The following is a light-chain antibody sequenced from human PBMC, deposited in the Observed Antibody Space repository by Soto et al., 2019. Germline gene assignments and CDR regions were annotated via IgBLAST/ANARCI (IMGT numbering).Light chain of an antibody. CDR3: QQYHSYPLA. CDR2: KAF. CDR1: QSISYW. J-gene: IGKJ5*01. Sequence: DIQMTQSPSTLSASVGDRVTITCRASQSISYWLVWYQQKPGKAPKLLICKAFSLQSGVPSRFRGSGSGTEFTLTISSLQPDDFSTYYCQQYHSYPLAFGQRTRLQIK. V-gene: IGKV1-5*03.